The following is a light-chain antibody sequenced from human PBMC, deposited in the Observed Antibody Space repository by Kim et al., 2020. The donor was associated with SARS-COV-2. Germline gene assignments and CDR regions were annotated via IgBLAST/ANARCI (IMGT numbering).Light chain of an antibody. CDR1: SNNVGNQG. V-gene: IGLV10-54*01. J-gene: IGLJ2*01. CDR3: SAWDSSLKAVV. Sequence: QAGLTQPPSVSKGLRQTATLTCTGNSNNVGNQGAAWLQQHQGHPPKLLSYRNNNRPSGISERLSASRSGNTASLTITGLQPEDEADYYCSAWDSSLKAVVVGGATQLTVL. CDR2: RNN.